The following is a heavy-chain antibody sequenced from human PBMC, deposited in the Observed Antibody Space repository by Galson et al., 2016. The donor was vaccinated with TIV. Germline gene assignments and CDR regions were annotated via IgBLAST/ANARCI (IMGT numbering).Heavy chain of an antibody. CDR2: IIPLFRTT. Sequence: SVKVSCKASGDTFSMIVFNWVRQAPGQGLEWMGGIIPLFRTTNYAQKFQGRVTITADESTNTAYMELNSLRSGDTAVYYCASDRNTAFDTYHYYYGMDVWGQGTTVTVSS. J-gene: IGHJ6*02. V-gene: IGHV1-69*13. D-gene: IGHD5-18*01. CDR1: GDTFSMIV. CDR3: ASDRNTAFDTYHYYYGMDV.